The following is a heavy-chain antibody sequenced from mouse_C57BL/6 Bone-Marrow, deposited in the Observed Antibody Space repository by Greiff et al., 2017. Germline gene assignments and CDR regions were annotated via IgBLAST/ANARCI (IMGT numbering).Heavy chain of an antibody. Sequence: QVHVKQPGAELVKPGASVTLSCKASGYTFTSYWMHWVKQRPGRGLEWIGRIDPNSGGTKYNEKLKSKATLTVAKPSRTAYMQLSSLTSEDSEVYYCAHGNYFYWYFAVWGTGTTVTVSS. CDR1: GYTFTSYW. V-gene: IGHV1-72*01. CDR2: IDPNSGGT. J-gene: IGHJ1*03. CDR3: AHGNYFYWYFAV. D-gene: IGHD2-1*01.